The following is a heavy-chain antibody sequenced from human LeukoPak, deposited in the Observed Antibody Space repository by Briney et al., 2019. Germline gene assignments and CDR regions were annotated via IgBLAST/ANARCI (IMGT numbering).Heavy chain of an antibody. D-gene: IGHD3-22*01. V-gene: IGHV1-69*04. Sequence: ASVKVSCKASGGTFSSYAISWVRQAPGQGLEWMGRIIPILGIANYAQKFQGRVTITADKSTSTAYMELSSLRSEDTAVYYCATIYYYDSSGYHYYFDYWGQGTLVTVSS. CDR2: IIPILGIA. CDR3: ATIYYYDSSGYHYYFDY. J-gene: IGHJ4*02. CDR1: GGTFSSYA.